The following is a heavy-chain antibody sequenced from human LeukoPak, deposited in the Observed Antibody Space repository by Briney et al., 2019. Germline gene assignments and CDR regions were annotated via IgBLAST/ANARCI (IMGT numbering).Heavy chain of an antibody. V-gene: IGHV3-66*04. CDR2: IYVAHST. CDR3: ARHDNILTGYYIGYFDY. J-gene: IGHJ4*02. Sequence: GGSLRLSCAASGFTVSGNHMSWVRQAPGKGLEWVSVIYVAHSTSYADSVKGRFTISRDSSKSTVYLQMNSLRAEDTAVYYCARHDNILTGYYIGYFDYWGQGTLVTVSS. CDR1: GFTVSGNH. D-gene: IGHD3-9*01.